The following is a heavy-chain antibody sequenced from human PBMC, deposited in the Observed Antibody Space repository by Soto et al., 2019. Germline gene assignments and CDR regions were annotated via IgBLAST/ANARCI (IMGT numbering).Heavy chain of an antibody. V-gene: IGHV1-18*04. Sequence: ASVKVSCKASGYTFHSYDISWVRQAPGQGLEWMGTISGYNGNTNYAQKLQGRVTMTTDTSTSTAYMELRSLRSDDTALYYCARELSSGCANWFDPWGQGILVTVYS. CDR3: ARELSSGCANWFDP. CDR1: GYTFHSYD. CDR2: ISGYNGNT. D-gene: IGHD6-19*01. J-gene: IGHJ5*02.